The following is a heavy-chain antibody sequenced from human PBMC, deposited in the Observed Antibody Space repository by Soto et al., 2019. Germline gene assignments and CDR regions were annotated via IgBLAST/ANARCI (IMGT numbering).Heavy chain of an antibody. CDR3: ARGFRRTMVRGVIPFDY. Sequence: QVQLQQWGAGLLKPSETLSLTCAVYGGSFSGYYWSWIRQPPGKGLEWIGEIKHSGSTNYNPSLKSRVTISVDTSKNQFSLKLSSVTAADTAVYYCARGFRRTMVRGVIPFDYWGQGTLVTVSS. CDR1: GGSFSGYY. D-gene: IGHD3-10*01. V-gene: IGHV4-34*01. CDR2: IKHSGST. J-gene: IGHJ4*02.